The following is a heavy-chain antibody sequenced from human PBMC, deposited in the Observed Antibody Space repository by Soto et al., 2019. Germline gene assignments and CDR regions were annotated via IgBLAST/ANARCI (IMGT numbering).Heavy chain of an antibody. CDR1: GYTCINYG. D-gene: IGHD6-13*01. CDR3: ARHGTLIAAGADV. V-gene: IGHV1-18*01. Sequence: ASLKVSCPASGYTCINYGVSWWRQAPGQGLEWMGWISAYNGDKKYAQNVQGRVTLTTDKSTSTAYMEMRTLRSDDTAAYDGARHGTLIAAGADVGGKGT. J-gene: IGHJ6*03. CDR2: ISAYNGDK.